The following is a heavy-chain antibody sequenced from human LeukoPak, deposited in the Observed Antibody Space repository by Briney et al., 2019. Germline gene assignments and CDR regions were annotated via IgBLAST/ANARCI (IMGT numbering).Heavy chain of an antibody. CDR2: LSGDSSYI. J-gene: IGHJ5*02. CDR1: GFTFSSYS. D-gene: IGHD3-10*01. Sequence: GGSLRLSCAASGFTFSSYSMNWVRQAPGKGLEWVSSLSGDSSYIYYADSVKGRFTISRDNAKNSLYLQMNSLRAEDTAVYYCAKDRSLAFYYGSGSYYNGINWFDPWGQGTLVTVSS. V-gene: IGHV3-21*01. CDR3: AKDRSLAFYYGSGSYYNGINWFDP.